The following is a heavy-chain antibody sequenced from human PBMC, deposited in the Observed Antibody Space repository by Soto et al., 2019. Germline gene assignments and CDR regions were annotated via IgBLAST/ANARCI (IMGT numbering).Heavy chain of an antibody. CDR1: GYTFTGYY. Sequence: QVQLVQSGAEVKKPGASVKVSCKASGYTFTGYYMHWVRQAPGQGLEWMGWVNPNSGGTNYAQKFQGWVTISVDTSKNQFSLKLSSVTAADTAVYYCARVGVAGPPYFDYWGQGTLVTVSS. V-gene: IGHV1-2*04. CDR3: ARVGVAGPPYFDY. D-gene: IGHD6-19*01. CDR2: VNPNSGGT. J-gene: IGHJ4*02.